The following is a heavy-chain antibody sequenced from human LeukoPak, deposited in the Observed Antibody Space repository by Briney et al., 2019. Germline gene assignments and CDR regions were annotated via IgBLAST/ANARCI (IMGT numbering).Heavy chain of an antibody. Sequence: GGSLRLSCEASAFAFSSYYMHWVRQAPGEGLMWVSYVNPDGSNTNYADSVKGRFTISRDNANNSLCLQLNSLRAEDTAVYYCARPRTVTTRFAPIDYWGQGTLVTVSS. CDR2: VNPDGSNT. CDR1: AFAFSSYY. J-gene: IGHJ4*02. CDR3: ARPRTVTTRFAPIDY. V-gene: IGHV3-74*01. D-gene: IGHD4-17*01.